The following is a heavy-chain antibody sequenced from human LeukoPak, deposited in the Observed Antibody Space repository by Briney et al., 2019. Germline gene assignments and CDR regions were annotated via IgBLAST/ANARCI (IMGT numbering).Heavy chain of an antibody. CDR3: AKDRGSYFH. D-gene: IGHD1-26*01. V-gene: IGHV3-21*04. Sequence: PGGSLRLSCAASGFTFSSYSMNWVRQAPGKGLEWVSSLSSSSSYIDYADSVKGRFTISRDNAKNSLYLQMNSLRAEDTAVYYCAKDRGSYFHWGQGTLVTVSS. CDR2: LSSSSSYI. J-gene: IGHJ4*02. CDR1: GFTFSSYS.